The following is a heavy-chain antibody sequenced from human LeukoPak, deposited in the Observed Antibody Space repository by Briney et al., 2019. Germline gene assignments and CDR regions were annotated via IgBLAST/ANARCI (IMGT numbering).Heavy chain of an antibody. J-gene: IGHJ4*02. D-gene: IGHD1-26*01. Sequence: ASVKVSCKDSGYTFTGYYMHWVRQAPGQGFEWMGRINPNSGSTNCPQEFQGRVTMTRDTSISTAYMELSSLTSDDTAIYYCARGTYYSDFDYWGQGTLVTVSS. CDR2: INPNSGST. CDR1: GYTFTGYY. V-gene: IGHV1-2*06. CDR3: ARGTYYSDFDY.